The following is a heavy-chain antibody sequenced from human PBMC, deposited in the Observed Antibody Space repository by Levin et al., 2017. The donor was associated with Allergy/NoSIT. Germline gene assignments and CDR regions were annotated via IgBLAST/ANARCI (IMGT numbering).Heavy chain of an antibody. D-gene: IGHD5-18*01. CDR3: ARFRGGDTAMAGGDNWFDP. CDR1: GYTFTSYY. V-gene: IGHV1-46*01. Sequence: GESLKISCKASGYTFTSYYMHWVRQAPGQGLEWMGIINPSGGSTSYAQKFQGRVTMTRDTSTSTVYMELSSLRAEDTAVYYCARFRGGDTAMAGGDNWFDPWGQGTLVTVSS. CDR2: INPSGGST. J-gene: IGHJ5*02.